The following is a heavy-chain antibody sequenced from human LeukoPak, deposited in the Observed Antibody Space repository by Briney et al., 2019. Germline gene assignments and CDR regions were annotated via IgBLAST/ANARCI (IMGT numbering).Heavy chain of an antibody. CDR2: IYSGGST. Sequence: ETLSLTCAVYGGSFSGYYWSWVRQAPGKGLEWVSVIYSGGSTYYADSVKGRFTISRDNSKNTLYLQMNSLRAEDTAVYYCAVAYSSGWYSAFDYWGQGTLVTVSS. D-gene: IGHD6-19*01. J-gene: IGHJ4*02. CDR1: GGSFSGYY. CDR3: AVAYSSGWYSAFDY. V-gene: IGHV3-66*01.